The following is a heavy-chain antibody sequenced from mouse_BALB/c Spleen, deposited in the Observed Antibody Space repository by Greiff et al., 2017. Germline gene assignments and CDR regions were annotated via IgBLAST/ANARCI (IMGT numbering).Heavy chain of an antibody. V-gene: IGHV6-6*02. CDR1: GFTFSNYW. J-gene: IGHJ4*01. D-gene: IGHD2-14*01. CDR3: TRSRRYDEGYAMDY. CDR2: IRLKSNNYAT. Sequence: EVKVVESGGGLVQPGGSMKLSCVASGFTFSNYWMNWVRQSPEKGLEWVAEIRLKSNNYATHYAESVKGRFTISRDDSKSSVYLQMNNLRAEDTGIYYCTRSRRYDEGYAMDYWGQGTSVTVSS.